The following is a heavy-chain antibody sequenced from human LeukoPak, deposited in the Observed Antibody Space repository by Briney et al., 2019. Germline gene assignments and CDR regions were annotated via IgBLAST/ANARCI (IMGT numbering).Heavy chain of an antibody. J-gene: IGHJ4*02. CDR1: GFTFSSYG. CDR2: IWYDGSNK. Sequence: GGSLRLSCAASGFTFSSYGMHWVRQAPGKGLEWVAVIWYDGSNKYYADSVKGRFTISRDNSKNTLYLQMNSLRAEDTAVYYCAKEFGDPRYFDYWGQGTLVTVSS. CDR3: AKEFGDPRYFDY. D-gene: IGHD3-10*01. V-gene: IGHV3-33*06.